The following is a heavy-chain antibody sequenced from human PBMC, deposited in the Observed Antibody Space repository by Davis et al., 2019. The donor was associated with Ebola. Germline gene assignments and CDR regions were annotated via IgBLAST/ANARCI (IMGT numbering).Heavy chain of an antibody. CDR3: ARAQFPTTSDH. CDR2: INPHNGNT. V-gene: IGHV1-18*04. Sequence: ASVTVSCKASGYTFTSYGITWVRQAPGQGLEWMGWINPHNGNTNYAQNVQGRVIMTTDTATTTAYMEVGGLRSDDTAVYYGARAQFPTTSDHWGQGTLVTVSS. D-gene: IGHD1-1*01. J-gene: IGHJ4*02. CDR1: GYTFTSYG.